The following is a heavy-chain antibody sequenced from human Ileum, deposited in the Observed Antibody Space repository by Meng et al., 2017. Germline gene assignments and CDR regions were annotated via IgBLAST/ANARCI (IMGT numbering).Heavy chain of an antibody. CDR3: ARGPGRGSGSGSFDY. Sequence: RPETGPGLVKPSQTLSLTCTVSRGSISRGGFYWSWIRQHPGKGLEWIGYIYSSGSTYYNPSLKSLVSISVDTSKNQFSLKLSSVTAADTAVYYCARGPGRGSGSGSFDYWGQGTLVTVSS. J-gene: IGHJ4*02. CDR2: IYSSGST. CDR1: RGSISRGGFY. V-gene: IGHV4-31*01. D-gene: IGHD3-10*01.